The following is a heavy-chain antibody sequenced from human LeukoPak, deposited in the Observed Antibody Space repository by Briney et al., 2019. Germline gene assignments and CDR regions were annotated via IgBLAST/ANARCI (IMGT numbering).Heavy chain of an antibody. D-gene: IGHD6-19*01. CDR1: GYAFNTYR. CDR2: IYPADSDT. V-gene: IGHV5-51*01. J-gene: IGHJ5*02. CDR3: ARRGGSGWYWFDP. Sequence: GASLQISCKGAGYAFNTYRIGCVRRVPGKGREGMGIIYPADSDTRYSPSFQGQVTISADKSISTADLQWSSLKASDTAMYYCARRGGSGWYWFDPWGQGTLVTVSS.